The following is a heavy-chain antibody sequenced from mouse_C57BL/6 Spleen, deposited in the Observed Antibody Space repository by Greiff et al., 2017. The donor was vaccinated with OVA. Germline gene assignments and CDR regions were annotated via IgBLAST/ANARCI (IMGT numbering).Heavy chain of an antibody. CDR3: ARWGDDGFAY. V-gene: IGHV1-54*01. D-gene: IGHD2-12*01. CDR2: INPGSGGT. Sequence: VQLQQSGAELVRPGTSVKVSCKASGYAFTNYLIEWVKQRPGQGLEWIGVINPGSGGTNYNEKFKGKATLTADKSSSTAYMQLSSLTSEDSAVYFCARWGDDGFAYWGQGTLVTVSA. J-gene: IGHJ3*01. CDR1: GYAFTNYL.